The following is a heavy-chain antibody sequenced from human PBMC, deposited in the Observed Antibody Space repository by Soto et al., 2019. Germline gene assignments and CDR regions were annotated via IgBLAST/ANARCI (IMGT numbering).Heavy chain of an antibody. CDR2: ISGSGGSK. J-gene: IGHJ4*02. D-gene: IGHD6-13*01. CDR1: GFTFSSYA. Sequence: GGSLRLSCAASGFTFSSYAMSWVRQAPGKGLEWVSAISGSGGSKYYAGSVKGGLTISRDNSKNTLYMQMNSLRAEDTAVYYCAKDVPYSSNPGFFWDFDYWGQGTLVTVSS. V-gene: IGHV3-23*01. CDR3: AKDVPYSSNPGFFWDFDY.